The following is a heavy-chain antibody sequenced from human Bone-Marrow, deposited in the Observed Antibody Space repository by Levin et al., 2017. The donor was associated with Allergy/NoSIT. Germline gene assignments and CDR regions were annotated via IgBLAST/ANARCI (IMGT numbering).Heavy chain of an antibody. J-gene: IGHJ4*02. Sequence: GESLKISCAASIFSFSSYAMSWVRQAPGKGLEWVSTISGSGTTTYYADSVKGRFTISRDNSKNTLYLQMDSLRVEDTALYYCAKAPYISDGHYFVYWGQGTLVTVSS. CDR1: IFSFSSYA. CDR2: ISGSGTTT. CDR3: AKAPYISDGHYFVY. D-gene: IGHD6-19*01. V-gene: IGHV3-23*01.